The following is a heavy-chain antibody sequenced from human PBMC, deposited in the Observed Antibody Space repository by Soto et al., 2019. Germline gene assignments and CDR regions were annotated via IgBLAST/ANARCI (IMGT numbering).Heavy chain of an antibody. Sequence: LRLSCAASGFTFSSYSMNWVRQAPGKGLEWVSYISSSTSTIYYADSVKGRFTISRDNARNSLYLQMSSLRDEDTSVYYCTRGSIPASTTTPFDYWGQGALVTVSS. CDR3: TRGSIPASTTTPFDY. CDR2: ISSSTSTI. V-gene: IGHV3-48*02. D-gene: IGHD6-6*01. J-gene: IGHJ4*02. CDR1: GFTFSSYS.